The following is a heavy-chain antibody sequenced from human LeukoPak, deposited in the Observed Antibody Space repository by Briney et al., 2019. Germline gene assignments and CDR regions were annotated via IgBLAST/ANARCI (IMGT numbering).Heavy chain of an antibody. J-gene: IGHJ4*02. Sequence: ASVKVSCKASGYTFTSYAMHWVRQAPGQGLEWMGWINAGNGNTKYSQEFQGRVTITRDTSASTAYMELSSLRSEDMAVYYCARGAGARSPFDYWGQGTLVTVSS. CDR2: INAGNGNT. CDR3: ARGAGARSPFDY. CDR1: GYTFTSYA. D-gene: IGHD1-26*01. V-gene: IGHV1-3*03.